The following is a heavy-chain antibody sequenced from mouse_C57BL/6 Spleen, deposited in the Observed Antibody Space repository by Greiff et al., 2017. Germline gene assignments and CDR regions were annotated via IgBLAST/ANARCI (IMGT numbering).Heavy chain of an antibody. V-gene: IGHV5-17*01. CDR3: ARNWDAGLDY. D-gene: IGHD4-1*01. J-gene: IGHJ2*01. CDR1: GFTFSDYG. Sequence: DVLLVESGGGLVKPGGSLKLSCAASGFTFSDYGMHWVRQAPEKGLEWVAYISSGSSTIYYADTVKGRCTISRDNAKNTLFLQMTSLRSEDTAMYYCARNWDAGLDYWGQGTTLTVSS. CDR2: ISSGSSTI.